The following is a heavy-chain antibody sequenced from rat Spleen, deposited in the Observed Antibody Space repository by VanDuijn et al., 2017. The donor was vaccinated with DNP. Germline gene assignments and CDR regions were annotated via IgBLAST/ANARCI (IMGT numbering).Heavy chain of an antibody. D-gene: IGHD1-3*01. J-gene: IGHJ1*01. CDR3: ARHGRVTTVATYWYFDF. CDR1: GFTFSDYN. CDR2: ISTVGDNS. Sequence: EVQLVESGGGFVQPGRSLKLSCVASGFTFSDYNMAWVRQAPKKGLEWVASISTVGDNSVYRDSVKGRFTISRDNAKSTLYLQMDSLRSEDTATYYCARHGRVTTVATYWYFDFWGPGTMVTVSS. V-gene: IGHV5-25*01.